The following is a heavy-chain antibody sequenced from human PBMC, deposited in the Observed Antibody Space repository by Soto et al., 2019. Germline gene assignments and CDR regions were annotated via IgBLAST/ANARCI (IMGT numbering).Heavy chain of an antibody. Sequence: GGSLRLSCGVSGFSFSGFAVNWVRQAPGKGLEWVGRIRTKASNYATAYGASVKGRFTISRDDSKNTAYLQINSLKIEDTAVYYCTRRRYYYYGLDVWGQGTTVTVSS. V-gene: IGHV3-73*01. D-gene: IGHD6-25*01. J-gene: IGHJ6*02. CDR2: IRTKASNYAT. CDR3: TRRRYYYYGLDV. CDR1: GFSFSGFA.